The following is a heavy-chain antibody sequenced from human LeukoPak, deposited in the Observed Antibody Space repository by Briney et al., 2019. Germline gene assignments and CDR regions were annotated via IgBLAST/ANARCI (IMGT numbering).Heavy chain of an antibody. CDR2: IGSGSSPI. CDR1: GFTFSTFG. J-gene: IGHJ3*02. D-gene: IGHD3-22*01. CDR3: TRVKIVVVIHDAFDI. V-gene: IGHV3-48*01. Sequence: GGSLRLSCVASGFTFSTFGMNWVRQAPGKGLEWVSYIGSGSSPIYYADSVKGRFIMSRDNAKNSLYLQMNSLKTEDTAVYYCTRVKIVVVIHDAFDIWGQGTMVTVSS.